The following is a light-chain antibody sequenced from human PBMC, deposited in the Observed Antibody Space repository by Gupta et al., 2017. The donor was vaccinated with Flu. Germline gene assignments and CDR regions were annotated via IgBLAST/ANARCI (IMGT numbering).Light chain of an antibody. CDR1: SDSVSTSYY. CDR2: STT. J-gene: IGLJ3*02. CDR3: VLYMGSGISV. V-gene: IGLV8-61*01. Sequence: TVVTQDPSLSVSPGGTVTLTCGLSSDSVSTSYYPSWYQQTPGQAPRTLIYSTTTRSSGVPDRFSGSILGNKAALTITGAQADDESDYYCVLYMGSGISVFGGGTKLTVL.